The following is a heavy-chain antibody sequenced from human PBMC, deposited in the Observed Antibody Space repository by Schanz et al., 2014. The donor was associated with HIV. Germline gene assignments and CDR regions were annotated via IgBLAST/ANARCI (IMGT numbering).Heavy chain of an antibody. Sequence: QVQLVQSGAEVKKPWASVKVSCKASGYTFTGYYMHWVRQAPGQGLEWMGWINPNSGGTNSAQKFQGRVTMSMDTSISTAYMEVRSLRSDDTALYFCARDLVDSSTWYDAFDIWGQGTKVTVSS. CDR1: GYTFTGYY. CDR2: INPNSGGT. D-gene: IGHD6-13*01. J-gene: IGHJ3*02. V-gene: IGHV1-2*02. CDR3: ARDLVDSSTWYDAFDI.